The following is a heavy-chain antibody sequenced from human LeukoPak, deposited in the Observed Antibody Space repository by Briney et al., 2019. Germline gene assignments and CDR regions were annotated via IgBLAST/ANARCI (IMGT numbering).Heavy chain of an antibody. Sequence: GGSLRLSCAASGFTFSSYSVSWVRQAPGKGLEWVSSISSTGSYIYYADSVKGRFTISRDNAKNSLYLQMNSLRAEDTAVYYCATVDGGSDGMDVWGQGTTVTVSS. CDR1: GFTFSSYS. D-gene: IGHD3-16*01. J-gene: IGHJ6*02. CDR2: ISSTGSYI. CDR3: ATVDGGSDGMDV. V-gene: IGHV3-21*04.